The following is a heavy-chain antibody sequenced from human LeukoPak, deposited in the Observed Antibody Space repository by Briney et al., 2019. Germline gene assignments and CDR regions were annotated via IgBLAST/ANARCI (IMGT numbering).Heavy chain of an antibody. V-gene: IGHV3-23*01. Sequence: GGSLRLSCAASGFTFRSYAMSWVRQAPGKGLEWVSAVTASGSATDYADSVKGRFTISRDNSKNTLYLQMNSLRAEDTAVYYCAKRFGETYGHFDYWGQGTMVTVSS. CDR1: GFTFRSYA. J-gene: IGHJ4*02. CDR3: AKRFGETYGHFDY. CDR2: VTASGSAT. D-gene: IGHD3-10*01.